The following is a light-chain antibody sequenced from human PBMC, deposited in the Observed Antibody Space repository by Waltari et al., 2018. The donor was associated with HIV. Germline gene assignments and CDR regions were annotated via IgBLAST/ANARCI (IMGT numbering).Light chain of an antibody. CDR2: SND. CDR1: SSNIGSNT. J-gene: IGLJ3*02. Sequence: QSVLTQPPSASGTPGQRVTISCSGSSSNIGSNTVNWYQQLPGTAPKLLIYSNDRRPSGVPDLISGSMSGPSASLAISGLQSEGEADCYGAAWDDSLNGWVFGGGTKLTVL. CDR3: AAWDDSLNGWV. V-gene: IGLV1-44*01.